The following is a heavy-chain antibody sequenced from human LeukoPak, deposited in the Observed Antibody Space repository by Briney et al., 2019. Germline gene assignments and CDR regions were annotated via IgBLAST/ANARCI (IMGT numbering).Heavy chain of an antibody. CDR3: ARAGPSMIVPNAFDI. CDR2: IIPIFGTA. D-gene: IGHD3-22*01. V-gene: IGHV1-69*05. Sequence: GASVKVSCKASVGTFISYAISWVRQAPGQGLEWMGRIIPIFGTANYAQKFHGRVTITTDESTSTAYMELSSLRSEDTAVYYCARAGPSMIVPNAFDIWGQGTMVTVSS. CDR1: VGTFISYA. J-gene: IGHJ3*02.